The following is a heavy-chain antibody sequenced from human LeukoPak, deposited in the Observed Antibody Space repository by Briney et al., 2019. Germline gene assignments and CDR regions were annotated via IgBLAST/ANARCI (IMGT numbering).Heavy chain of an antibody. Sequence: SETLSLTCTVSGGSISSSSYYWGWIRQPPGKGLEWIGSIYYSGSTYYNPSLKSRVTISVDTSKNQFSLKLSSVTAADTAVYYCARRGLELRGGFDYWGQGTLVTVSS. V-gene: IGHV4-39*01. CDR3: ARRGLELRGGFDY. CDR1: GGSISSSSYY. J-gene: IGHJ4*02. CDR2: IYYSGST. D-gene: IGHD1-7*01.